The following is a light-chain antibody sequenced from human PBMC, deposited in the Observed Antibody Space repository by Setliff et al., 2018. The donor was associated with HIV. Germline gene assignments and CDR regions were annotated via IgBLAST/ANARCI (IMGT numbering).Light chain of an antibody. CDR1: SSDVGSYDL. CDR2: EVS. V-gene: IGLV2-23*02. J-gene: IGLJ1*01. CDR3: CSYTGTSTFV. Sequence: SALTQPASVSGSPGQSITISCTGTSSDVGSYDLVSWYQQHPGKAPKVMIYEVSKRPSGVSNRFSGSKSGNMASLTISGLQAEDEADYYCCSYTGTSTFVFGIGTKV.